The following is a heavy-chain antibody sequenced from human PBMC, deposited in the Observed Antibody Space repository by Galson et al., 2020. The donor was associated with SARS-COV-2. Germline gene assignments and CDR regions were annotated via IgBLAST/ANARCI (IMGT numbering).Heavy chain of an antibody. CDR2: IKSKTDGGTT. V-gene: IGHV3-15*01. CDR3: TTVVVAATLGVPYYYYGMDV. D-gene: IGHD2-15*01. CDR1: GFTFSNAW. J-gene: IGHJ6*02. Sequence: GGSLRLSCAASGFTFSNAWMSWVRQAPGKGLEWVGRIKSKTDGGTTDYAAPVKGRFTISRDDSKNTLYLQMNSLKTEDTAVYYCTTVVVAATLGVPYYYYGMDVWGQGTTVTVSS.